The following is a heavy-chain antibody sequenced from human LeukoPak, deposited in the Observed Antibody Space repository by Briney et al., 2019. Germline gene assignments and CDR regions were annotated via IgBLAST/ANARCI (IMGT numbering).Heavy chain of an antibody. V-gene: IGHV4-59*01. D-gene: IGHD6-19*01. CDR1: GGSISSYY. Sequence: SETLSLTCTVSGGSISSYYWSWIRQPPGKGLEWIGYIYYSGSTNYNPSLKSRVTISVDTSKNQFSLKLSSVTAADTAVYYCARAAGWYFDYWGQGTLVTVSS. CDR2: IYYSGST. J-gene: IGHJ4*02. CDR3: ARAAGWYFDY.